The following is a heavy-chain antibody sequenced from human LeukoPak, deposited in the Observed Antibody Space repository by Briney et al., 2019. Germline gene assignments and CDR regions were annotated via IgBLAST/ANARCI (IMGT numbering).Heavy chain of an antibody. Sequence: GGSLRLSCAASGFTFRNHSMNWVRQAPGKGLEWVSYISSSSSTISYADSVKGRFTVSRDNAKNSLSLQMNSLRAEDTAVYYCARDLWDSYSYYYGMDVWGQGTTVTVSS. CDR3: ARDLWDSYSYYYGMDV. V-gene: IGHV3-48*04. CDR1: GFTFRNHS. D-gene: IGHD1-26*01. J-gene: IGHJ6*02. CDR2: ISSSSSTI.